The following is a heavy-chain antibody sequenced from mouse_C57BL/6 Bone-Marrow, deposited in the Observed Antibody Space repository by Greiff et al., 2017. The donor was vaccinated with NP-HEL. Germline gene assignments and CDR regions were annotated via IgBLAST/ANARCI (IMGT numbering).Heavy chain of an antibody. CDR3: EREEGWLLLMGY. D-gene: IGHD2-3*01. V-gene: IGHV1-39*01. CDR1: GYSFTDYN. J-gene: IGHJ4*01. CDR2: INPNYGTT. Sequence: VQLQQSGPELVKPGASVKISCKASGYSFTDYNMNWVKQSNGKSLEWIGVINPNYGTTSYNQKFKGKATLTVDQSSSTAFMQLNSLTSEDSAVYFCEREEGWLLLMGYWGQRTSVTVSS.